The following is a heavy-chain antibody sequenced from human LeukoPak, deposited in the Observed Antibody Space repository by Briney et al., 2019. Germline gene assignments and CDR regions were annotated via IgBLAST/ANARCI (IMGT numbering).Heavy chain of an antibody. D-gene: IGHD5-18*01. CDR3: ARVGYSYGFYNWFDP. Sequence: GASVKVSCTASGGTFSSYAISWVRQAPGQGLEWMGGIIPIFGTANYAQKFQGRVTITADESTSTAYMELSSLRSEDTAVYYCARVGYSYGFYNWFDPWGQGTLVTVSS. CDR1: GGTFSSYA. CDR2: IIPIFGTA. V-gene: IGHV1-69*13. J-gene: IGHJ5*02.